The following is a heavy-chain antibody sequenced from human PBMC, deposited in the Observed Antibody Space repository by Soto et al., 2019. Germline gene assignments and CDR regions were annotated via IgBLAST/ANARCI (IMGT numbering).Heavy chain of an antibody. J-gene: IGHJ4*02. CDR3: TTDSLESGDY. CDR2: IKSKTDGGTT. Sequence: XXSLTLSSAASGFTFSKASLRLVPQAPGKGLEWVGRIKSKTDGGTTDYAAPVKGRFTISRDDSKNTLYLQMNSLKTEDTAVYYCTTDSLESGDYWGQGTLVTVSS. CDR1: GFTFSKAS. V-gene: IGHV3-15*01.